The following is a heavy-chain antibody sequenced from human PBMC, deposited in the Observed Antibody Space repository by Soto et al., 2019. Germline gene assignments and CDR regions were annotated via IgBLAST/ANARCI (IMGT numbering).Heavy chain of an antibody. D-gene: IGHD5-12*01. CDR1: GGTFSSYT. Sequence: ASVKVSCKASGGTFSSYTISWVRQAPGQGLEWMGRIIPILGIANYAQKFQGRVTITADKSTSTAYMELSSLRSEDTAVYYCARGGLGIVATIYFDYWGQGTLVTVSS. CDR3: ARGGLGIVATIYFDY. CDR2: IIPILGIA. J-gene: IGHJ4*02. V-gene: IGHV1-69*02.